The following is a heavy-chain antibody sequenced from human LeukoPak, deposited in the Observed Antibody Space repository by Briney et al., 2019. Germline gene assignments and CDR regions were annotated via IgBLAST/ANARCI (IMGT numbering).Heavy chain of an antibody. D-gene: IGHD6-13*01. CDR3: TTDLPSSSRWSIDW. Sequence: KSGGSLRLSCAASVFSLSDAWMNWVRQAPGRGLEWVARIKNKRDGDGADYGAPVKGRFTISRDDRKSTVYLHMNNLKPEDTAVYYCTTDLPSSSRWSIDWWGQGTQVTSPQ. J-gene: IGHJ4*02. CDR2: IKNKRDGDGA. V-gene: IGHV3-15*07. CDR1: VFSLSDAW.